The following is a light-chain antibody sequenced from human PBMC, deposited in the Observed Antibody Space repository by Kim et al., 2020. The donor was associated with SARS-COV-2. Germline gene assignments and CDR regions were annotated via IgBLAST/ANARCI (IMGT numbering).Light chain of an antibody. CDR1: QSVSSN. J-gene: IGKJ2*01. CDR3: QQYNNWPPRYT. CDR2: GAS. Sequence: SPGERPTLSCRASQSVSSNLAWYQQKPGQAPRLLIYGASTRATGIPARFSGSGSGTEFTLTISSLQSEDFAVYYCQQYNNWPPRYTFGQGTKLEI. V-gene: IGKV3-15*01.